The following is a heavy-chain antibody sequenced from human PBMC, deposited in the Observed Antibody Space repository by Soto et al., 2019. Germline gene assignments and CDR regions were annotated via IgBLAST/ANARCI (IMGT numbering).Heavy chain of an antibody. D-gene: IGHD3-10*01. CDR3: ASRGTMVRGNDAFDI. J-gene: IGHJ3*02. CDR1: GYTFTSYY. V-gene: IGHV1-46*01. Sequence: ASVKVSCKASGYTFTSYYMHWVRQAPGQGLEWMGIINPSGGSTSYAQEFQGRVTMTRDTSTSTVYMELSSLRSEDTAVYYCASRGTMVRGNDAFDIWGQGTMVTVSS. CDR2: INPSGGST.